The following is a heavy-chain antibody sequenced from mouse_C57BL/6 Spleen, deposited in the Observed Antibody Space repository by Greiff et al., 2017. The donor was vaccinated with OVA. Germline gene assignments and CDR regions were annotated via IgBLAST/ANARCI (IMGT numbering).Heavy chain of an antibody. Sequence: EVKVVESGGGLVQPGESLKLSCESNEYEFPSHDMSWVRKTPEKRLELVAAINSDGGSTSYPDTMERRFIISRDNTKKTLYLHMSSLRSEDTALEYCARGHYYGSSYWYFDVWGTGTTVTVSS. J-gene: IGHJ1*03. D-gene: IGHD1-1*01. CDR3: ARGHYYGSSYWYFDV. CDR1: EYEFPSHD. V-gene: IGHV5-2*01. CDR2: INSDGGST.